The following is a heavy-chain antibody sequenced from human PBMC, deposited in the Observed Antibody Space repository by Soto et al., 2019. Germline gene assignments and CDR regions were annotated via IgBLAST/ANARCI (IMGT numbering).Heavy chain of an antibody. V-gene: IGHV3-23*01. D-gene: IGHD6-19*01. CDR1: GFTFSSYA. CDR2: ISGRGVSI. J-gene: IGHJ4*02. CDR3: AKEVAMAVSGTSHY. Sequence: GGSLRLSCAASGFTFSSYAVSWVRQAPGKGLEWVSGISGRGVSIYYADSVKGRFTISRDNSKNTLYLQMDSLRAEDTAVYYCAKEVAMAVSGTSHYWGQGTLVTVSS.